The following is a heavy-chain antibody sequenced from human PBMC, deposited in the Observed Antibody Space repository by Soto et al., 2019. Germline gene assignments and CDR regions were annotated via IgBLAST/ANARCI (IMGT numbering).Heavy chain of an antibody. J-gene: IGHJ6*02. CDR3: ARDIVRGVIRAPYYYYGMDV. D-gene: IGHD3-10*01. CDR2: ISYDGSNK. V-gene: IGHV3-30-3*01. Sequence: QVQLVESGGGVVQPGRSLRLSCAASGFTFSSYAMHWVRQAPGKGLEWVAVISYDGSNKYYADSVKGRFTISRDNSKNTLYLQMNSLRAEDTAVYYCARDIVRGVIRAPYYYYGMDVWGQGTTVTVSS. CDR1: GFTFSSYA.